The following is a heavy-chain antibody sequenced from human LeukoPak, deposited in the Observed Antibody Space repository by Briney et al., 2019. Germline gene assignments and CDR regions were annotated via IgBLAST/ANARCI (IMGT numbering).Heavy chain of an antibody. CDR1: GDTFSSYV. CDR3: VTDYGA. V-gene: IGHV1-69*13. J-gene: IGHJ5*02. D-gene: IGHD4-17*01. Sequence: ASVKVSCKVSGDTFSSYVLRWVRQAPGQGLEWMGGIIPIFDKPNYARKFQGRVAISADGSTSTTYMELSSLRSDDTAIYYCVTDYGAWGQGTLVTVSS. CDR2: IIPIFDKP.